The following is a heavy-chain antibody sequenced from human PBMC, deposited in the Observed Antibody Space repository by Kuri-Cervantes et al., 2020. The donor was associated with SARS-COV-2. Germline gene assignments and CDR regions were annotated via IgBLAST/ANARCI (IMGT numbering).Heavy chain of an antibody. CDR3: AREGGYSYGLDY. CDR2: INPSGGST. J-gene: IGHJ4*02. CDR1: GYTFTSYY. Sequence: ASVKVSCKASGYTFTSYYMHWVRQAPGQGLEWMGIINPSGGSTNYAQKLQGRVTMTTDTSTSTAYMELRSLRSDDTAVYYCAREGGYSYGLDYWGQGTLVTVSS. D-gene: IGHD5-18*01. V-gene: IGHV1-46*01.